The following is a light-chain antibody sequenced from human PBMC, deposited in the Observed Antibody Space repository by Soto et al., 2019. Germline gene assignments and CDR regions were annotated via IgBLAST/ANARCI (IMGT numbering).Light chain of an antibody. V-gene: IGKV1-39*01. Sequence: DIQMTQSPSSLSASVGDRVTITCRASQSISNYLNWYQHKTGKAPKLLIHAASSLQSGVPSRFRGSGSGTNFTLTINSLQSEDFATYYCQQSYSTPYTFGQWTKLEIK. CDR1: QSISNY. CDR3: QQSYSTPYT. CDR2: AAS. J-gene: IGKJ2*01.